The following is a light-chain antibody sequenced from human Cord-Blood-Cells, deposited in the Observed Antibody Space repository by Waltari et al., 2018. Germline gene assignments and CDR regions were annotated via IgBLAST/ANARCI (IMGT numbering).Light chain of an antibody. CDR1: QSISSY. V-gene: IGKV1-39*01. J-gene: IGKJ3*01. CDR2: AAS. Sequence: DIQMTQYSSSLSASVGDRVTITCRASQSISSYLNWYQQKPGKAPKLLIYAASSLQSGVPSRFSGSGSGTDFTLTISSLQPEDFATYYCQQSYSTPPFTFGPGTKVDIK. CDR3: QQSYSTPPFT.